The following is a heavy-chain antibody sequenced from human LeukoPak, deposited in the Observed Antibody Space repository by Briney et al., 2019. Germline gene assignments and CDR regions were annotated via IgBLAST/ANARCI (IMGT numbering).Heavy chain of an antibody. V-gene: IGHV3-53*05. J-gene: IGHJ4*02. CDR1: GFTVSSDY. D-gene: IGHD3-22*01. CDR3: VKLPYSDTSAYYVDY. CDR2: IYSGGST. Sequence: GGSLRLSCAASGFTVSSDYMSWVRHPPGKGLEWVSVIYSGGSTNYADPVKGRFTISRDNSKNTLSLQMSSLRPEDTAVYYCVKLPYSDTSAYYVDYWGQGTLVTVSS.